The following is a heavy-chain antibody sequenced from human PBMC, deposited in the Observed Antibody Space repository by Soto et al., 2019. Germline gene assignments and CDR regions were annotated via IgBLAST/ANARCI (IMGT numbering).Heavy chain of an antibody. Sequence: QVQLVQSGAEVKKPGSSVKVSCKASGGTFSGYAISWVRQAPGQGLEWMGGITPMFGTANYAQKFQGRVTITADESTSTVHMEMRRLSSEDTAVYYCAQTLGSAVAGPGRFDLWGRGTLVIVSS. V-gene: IGHV1-69*12. CDR1: GGTFSGYA. CDR3: AQTLGSAVAGPGRFDL. CDR2: ITPMFGTA. D-gene: IGHD6-19*01. J-gene: IGHJ2*01.